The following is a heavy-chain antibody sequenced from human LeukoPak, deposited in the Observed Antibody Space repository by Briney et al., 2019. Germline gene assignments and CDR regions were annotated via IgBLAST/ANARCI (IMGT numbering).Heavy chain of an antibody. Sequence: PGGSLRLSCAASGFTFSSYGMSWVRQAPGKGLEWVSAISGSGGSTYYADSVKGRFTISGDNSKNTLYLQMNSLRAEDTAVYYCAKGGKKEGIAARPTHYYYYYMDVWGKGTTVTVSS. D-gene: IGHD6-6*01. CDR2: ISGSGGST. J-gene: IGHJ6*03. CDR1: GFTFSSYG. CDR3: AKGGKKEGIAARPTHYYYYYMDV. V-gene: IGHV3-23*01.